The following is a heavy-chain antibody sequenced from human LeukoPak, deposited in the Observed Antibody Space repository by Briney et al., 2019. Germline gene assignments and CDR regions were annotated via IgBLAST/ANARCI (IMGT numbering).Heavy chain of an antibody. V-gene: IGHV4-59*01. J-gene: IGHJ5*02. D-gene: IGHD5-18*01. CDR2: IYYSGST. Sequence: SETLSLTCTVSGGSISSYYWSWIRQPPGKGLEWIGYIYYSGSTNYNPSLKSRVTISVDTSKNQFPLKLSSVTAADTAVYYCARARSVATARRYNWFDPWGQGTLVTVSS. CDR1: GGSISSYY. CDR3: ARARSVATARRYNWFDP.